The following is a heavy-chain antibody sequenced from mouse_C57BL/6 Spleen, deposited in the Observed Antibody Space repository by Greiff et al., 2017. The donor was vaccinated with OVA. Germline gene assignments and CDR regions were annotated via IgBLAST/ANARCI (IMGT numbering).Heavy chain of an antibody. CDR3: TRNGGFAY. J-gene: IGHJ3*01. V-gene: IGHV1-15*01. CDR2: IAPETGGT. CDR1: GYTFTDYE. Sequence: QVQLQQSGAELVRPGSSVTLSCKASGYTFTDYEMHWVKQTPVHGLEWIGAIAPETGGTADNQKFKGKAILTADKSSSTAYMELRSLTSEDSAVYYCTRNGGFAYWGQGTLVTVSA.